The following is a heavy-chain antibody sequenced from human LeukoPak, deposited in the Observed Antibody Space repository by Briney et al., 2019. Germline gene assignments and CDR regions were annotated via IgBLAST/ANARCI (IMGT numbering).Heavy chain of an antibody. J-gene: IGHJ3*02. CDR3: AKDHGSGGWSVPDAFDI. Sequence: GGSLRLSCAASGITFSNYAMSWLRQAPGKGLEWGSAMTGSGGRTYYADSVKGRFTISRDNSKNTLYLQMNSMRAEDTAVYYCAKDHGSGGWSVPDAFDIWGQGTMVTVSS. V-gene: IGHV3-23*01. CDR2: MTGSGGRT. CDR1: GITFSNYA. D-gene: IGHD6-19*01.